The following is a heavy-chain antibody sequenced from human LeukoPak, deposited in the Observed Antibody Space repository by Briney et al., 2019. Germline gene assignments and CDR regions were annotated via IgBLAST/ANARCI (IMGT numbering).Heavy chain of an antibody. Sequence: ASVKVSCKASGYTFTSYGISWVRQAPGQGLEWMGWISAYNGNTNYAQKLQGRVTMTTDTSTSTAYMELRSLRSDDTAVYYCASHDQDTSRPPKIDYWGQGTLVTVSS. CDR2: ISAYNGNT. CDR1: GYTFTSYG. J-gene: IGHJ4*02. V-gene: IGHV1-18*01. CDR3: ASHDQDTSRPPKIDY. D-gene: IGHD3-16*01.